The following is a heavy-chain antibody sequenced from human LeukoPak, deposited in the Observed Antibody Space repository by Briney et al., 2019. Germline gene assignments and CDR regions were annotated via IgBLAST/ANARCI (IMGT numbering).Heavy chain of an antibody. CDR1: GFTVSSNY. Sequence: PGGSLRLSCAATGFTVSSNYMNWVRQAPGKGLEWVSSISSSSSYIYYADSVKGRFTISRDNAKNSLYLQMNSLRAEDTAVYYCAREGTSYDILTGYSPTGFDYWGQGTLVTVSS. CDR2: ISSSSSYI. J-gene: IGHJ4*02. V-gene: IGHV3-21*01. CDR3: AREGTSYDILTGYSPTGFDY. D-gene: IGHD3-9*01.